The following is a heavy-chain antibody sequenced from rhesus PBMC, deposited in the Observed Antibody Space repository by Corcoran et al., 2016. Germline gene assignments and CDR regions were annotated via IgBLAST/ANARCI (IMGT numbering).Heavy chain of an antibody. V-gene: IGHV2-1*01. CDR1: GFSLSTRVIG. Sequence: QVPLTESGPALVTPAQPLTMTCTFSGFSLSTRVIGLVCIRSPSRKPLEWRAHMYWNDDKYYITSLKSRPTISKDTSKNHVVLTITNMDPVDTDTYYCARIPSPFFNLFDFWGQGVLVTVSS. CDR3: ARIPSPFFNLFDF. J-gene: IGHJ4*01. D-gene: IGHD3-3*01. CDR2: MYWNDDK.